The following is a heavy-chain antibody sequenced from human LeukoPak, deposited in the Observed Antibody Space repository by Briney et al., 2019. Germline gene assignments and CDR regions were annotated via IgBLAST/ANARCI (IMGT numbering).Heavy chain of an antibody. D-gene: IGHD7-27*01. CDR2: ISNSGSDI. V-gene: IGHV3-21*01. CDR1: GFTFSTYT. Sequence: PGGSLRLSCAASGFTFSTYTMNWVRQAPGKGLEWVSSISNSGSDIPYADSLKGRFTISRDNAKNSLYLQMNSLRAEDTAVYYCARTSGPRGAFDIWGQGTMVTASS. CDR3: ARTSGPRGAFDI. J-gene: IGHJ3*02.